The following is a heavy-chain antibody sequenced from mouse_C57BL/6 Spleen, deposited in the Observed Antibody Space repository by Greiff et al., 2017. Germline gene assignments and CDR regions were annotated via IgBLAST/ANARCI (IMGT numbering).Heavy chain of an antibody. CDR2: IYPGSGST. D-gene: IGHD2-3*01. CDR3: AREDLSRYFYV. J-gene: IGHJ1*03. Sequence: QVQLQQPGAELVKPGASVKMSCKASGYTFTSYWITWVKQRPGQGLEWIGDIYPGSGSTNYNEKFKSMAILTVDTASSTSYMQLSSLTSEDSAVYYCAREDLSRYFYVWGTGTTVTVSS. CDR1: GYTFTSYW. V-gene: IGHV1-55*01.